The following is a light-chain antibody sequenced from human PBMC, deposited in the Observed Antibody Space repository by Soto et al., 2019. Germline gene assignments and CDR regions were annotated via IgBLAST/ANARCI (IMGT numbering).Light chain of an antibody. J-gene: IGKJ1*01. V-gene: IGKV1-9*01. CDR1: QGINNY. CDR2: GAS. Sequence: DIQLTQSPSFLSASVGDRVTLTCRASQGINNYLAWYQQKPGKAPQLLIFGASNLQSGVPSRFSGSGIETEFSLTISGLQPEDFATYYCQQLHSYPRTFGPGTPGEIK. CDR3: QQLHSYPRT.